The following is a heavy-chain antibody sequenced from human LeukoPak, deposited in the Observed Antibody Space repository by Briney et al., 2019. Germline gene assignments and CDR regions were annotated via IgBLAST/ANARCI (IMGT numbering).Heavy chain of an antibody. Sequence: SETLSLTCTVSGGSISSSSYYWGWIRQPPGKGLEWIGSIYYSGSTYYNPSLKSRVTISVDTSKNQFSLKLSSVTAADTAVYYCARQKTSGWVYYFDYWGQGTLVTVSS. V-gene: IGHV4-39*07. CDR3: ARQKTSGWVYYFDY. D-gene: IGHD6-19*01. CDR2: IYYSGST. J-gene: IGHJ4*02. CDR1: GGSISSSSYY.